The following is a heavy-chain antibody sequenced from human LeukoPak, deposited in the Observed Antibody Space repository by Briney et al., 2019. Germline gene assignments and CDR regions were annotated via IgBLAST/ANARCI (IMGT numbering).Heavy chain of an antibody. CDR3: ARKLYYYDSGGSAGYAGWFDP. CDR1: GFSFTNAW. J-gene: IGHJ5*02. D-gene: IGHD3-22*01. Sequence: PGGSLRLSCAASGFSFTNAWMSWVRRAPGKGLEWAANINQDGSEKYYVDSVKGRFSISRDNAKNSLYLQMNSLRAEDTAVYYCARKLYYYDSGGSAGYAGWFDPWGQGTLVTVSS. V-gene: IGHV3-7*05. CDR2: INQDGSEK.